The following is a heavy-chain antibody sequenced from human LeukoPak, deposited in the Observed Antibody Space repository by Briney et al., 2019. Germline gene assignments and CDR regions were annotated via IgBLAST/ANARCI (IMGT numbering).Heavy chain of an antibody. CDR1: GGSISSYY. D-gene: IGHD3-10*01. J-gene: IGHJ4*02. CDR3: ASRGFYGSGSYSTPPDY. Sequence: SETLSLTCTVSGGSISSYYWSWIRQPPGKGLEWIGYIYYSGITNYNPSLKSRVTISVDTSKNQFSLKLSSVTAADTAVYYCASRGFYGSGSYSTPPDYWGQGTLVTVSS. CDR2: IYYSGIT. V-gene: IGHV4-59*01.